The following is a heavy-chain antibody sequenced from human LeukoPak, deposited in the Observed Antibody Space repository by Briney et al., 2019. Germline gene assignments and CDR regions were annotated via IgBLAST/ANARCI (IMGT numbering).Heavy chain of an antibody. CDR2: IYSSGST. V-gene: IGHV4-39*01. D-gene: IGHD3-10*01. CDR3: ARRGGSGRSFDI. CDR1: GGSISSSLYY. J-gene: IGHJ3*02. Sequence: PSETLSLTCNVSGGSISSSLYYWAWIRRPPGKGLEWIGTIYSSGSTYYNPSLKSRVAISVDTSKNQLSLKLNSLTAADTAVYYCARRGGSGRSFDIWGQGTMVTVSS.